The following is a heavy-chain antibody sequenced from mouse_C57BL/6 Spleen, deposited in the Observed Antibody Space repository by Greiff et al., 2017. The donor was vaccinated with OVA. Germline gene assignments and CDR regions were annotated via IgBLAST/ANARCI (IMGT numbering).Heavy chain of an antibody. CDR3: ARRGTNGYFDV. V-gene: IGHV7-3*01. Sequence: VQLKESGGGLVQPGGSLSLSCAASGFTFTDYYMSWVRQPPGKALEWLGFIRNKANGYTTEYSASVKGRFTISRDNSQSILYLQMNALRAEDSATYYCARRGTNGYFDVWGTGTTVTVSS. J-gene: IGHJ1*03. D-gene: IGHD1-1*01. CDR1: GFTFTDYY. CDR2: IRNKANGYTT.